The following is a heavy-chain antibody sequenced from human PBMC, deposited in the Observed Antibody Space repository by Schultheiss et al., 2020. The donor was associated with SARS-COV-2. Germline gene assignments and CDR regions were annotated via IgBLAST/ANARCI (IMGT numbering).Heavy chain of an antibody. CDR1: GGSISSGGYY. Sequence: SETLSLTCTVSGGSISSGGYYWSWIRQHPGKGLEWIGYIYYSGSTYYNPSLKSRVTISVDTSKNQFSLKLSSVTAADTAVYHCARLTYGDYSDYWGQGTLVTVSS. D-gene: IGHD4-17*01. J-gene: IGHJ4*02. CDR2: IYYSGST. CDR3: ARLTYGDYSDY. V-gene: IGHV4-31*03.